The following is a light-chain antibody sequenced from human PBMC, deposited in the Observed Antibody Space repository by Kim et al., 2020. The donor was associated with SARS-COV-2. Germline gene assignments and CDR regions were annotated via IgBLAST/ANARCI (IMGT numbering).Light chain of an antibody. CDR2: EAS. J-gene: IGKJ4*01. Sequence: ASVGDRVIIPCRASQDIRTSLGWYQQRPGEVPRLLIYEASTLHSGVPSRFSGSGSGTDFTLVISGLQPEDAATYYCQKYDNFPLTFGGGTKVDIK. V-gene: IGKV1-27*01. CDR3: QKYDNFPLT. CDR1: QDIRTS.